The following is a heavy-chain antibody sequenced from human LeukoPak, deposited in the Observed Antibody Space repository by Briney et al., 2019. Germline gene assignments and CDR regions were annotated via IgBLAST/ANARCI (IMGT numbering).Heavy chain of an antibody. CDR3: ASMYFSQYLQH. CDR1: GFTVNSNY. J-gene: IGHJ1*01. CDR2: IYSGGST. D-gene: IGHD2-8*01. V-gene: IGHV3-53*01. Sequence: GGSLRLSCAASGFTVNSNYMSWVRQAPGKGLEWVSVIYSGGSTYYADSVKGRFTIPRDNSKNTLYLQMNSLRAEDTAVYYCASMYFSQYLQHWGQGTLATVSS.